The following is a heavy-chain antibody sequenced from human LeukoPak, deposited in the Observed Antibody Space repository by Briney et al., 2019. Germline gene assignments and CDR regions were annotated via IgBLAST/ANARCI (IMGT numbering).Heavy chain of an antibody. CDR1: GGSISSYY. D-gene: IGHD1-14*01. CDR2: VYISGTT. J-gene: IGHJ6*02. V-gene: IGHV4-4*07. Sequence: SETLSLTCTVYGGSISSYYWGWIRQPAGKGVEWIGRVYISGTTNYNPSLKSRVTMSVDTSKNQISLELSSVTAADTAVYYCARQYNYGMDVWGQGTTVTVSS. CDR3: ARQYNYGMDV.